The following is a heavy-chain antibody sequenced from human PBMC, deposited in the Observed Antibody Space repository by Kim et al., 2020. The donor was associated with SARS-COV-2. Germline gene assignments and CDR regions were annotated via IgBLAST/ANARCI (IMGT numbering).Heavy chain of an antibody. Sequence: GGSLRLSCAASGFTFSHYAVTWVRQAPGKGLEWVSLISIGGRNTYYADSVKGRFSISSDSSKNTLFLQMDSLRSEDTAVYYCAGGTYGLGIFDLWGQGTLVTVSS. V-gene: IGHV3-23*01. CDR3: AGGTYGLGIFDL. D-gene: IGHD4-17*01. CDR2: ISIGGRNT. J-gene: IGHJ4*02. CDR1: GFTFSHYA.